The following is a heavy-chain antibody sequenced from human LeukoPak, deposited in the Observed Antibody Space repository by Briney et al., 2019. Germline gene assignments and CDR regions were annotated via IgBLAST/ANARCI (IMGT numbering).Heavy chain of an antibody. CDR1: GFSFDHYG. Sequence: GGSPRLSCATSGFSFDHYGMHWVRQAPGKGLEWVAFIQYDGSKKYYVDSVKGRFTVSRDDSQKTLYLQMNSLRPEDTAVYYCCKEQLNMINVAVIDDAFDVWGQGTVVTVSS. D-gene: IGHD6-19*01. CDR3: CKEQLNMINVAVIDDAFDV. J-gene: IGHJ3*01. CDR2: IQYDGSKK. V-gene: IGHV3-30*02.